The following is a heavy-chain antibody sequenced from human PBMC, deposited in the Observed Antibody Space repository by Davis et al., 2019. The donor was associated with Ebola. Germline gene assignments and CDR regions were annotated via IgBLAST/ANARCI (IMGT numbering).Heavy chain of an antibody. V-gene: IGHV4-4*02. D-gene: IGHD3-16*02. CDR1: GGSISSSNW. Sequence: MPGGSLRLSCAVSGGSISSSNWWRWVRQPPGKGLEWIGEIYHSGSTNYNPSLKSRVTISVDKSKNQFSLKLSSVTAADTAVYYCARDGSARLGELSFGYYFDYWGQGTLVTVSS. CDR3: ARDGSARLGELSFGYYFDY. J-gene: IGHJ4*02. CDR2: IYHSGST.